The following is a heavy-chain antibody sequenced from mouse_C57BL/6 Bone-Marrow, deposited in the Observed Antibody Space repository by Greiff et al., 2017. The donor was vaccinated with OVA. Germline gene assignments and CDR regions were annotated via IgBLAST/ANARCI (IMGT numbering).Heavy chain of an antibody. CDR3: ARGGYDGSYWYFDV. J-gene: IGHJ1*03. CDR1: GYTFTSYW. CDR2: INPSNGGT. D-gene: IGHD2-2*01. V-gene: IGHV1-53*01. Sequence: LQLQQPGTELVKPGASVKLSCKASGYTFTSYWMHWVKQRPGQGLEWIGNINPSNGGTNYNEKFKSKATLTVDKSSSTAYMQLSSLTSEDSAVYYCARGGYDGSYWYFDVWGTGTTVTVSS.